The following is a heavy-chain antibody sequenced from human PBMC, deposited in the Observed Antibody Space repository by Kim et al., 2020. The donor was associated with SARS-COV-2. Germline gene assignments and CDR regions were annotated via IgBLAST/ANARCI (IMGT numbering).Heavy chain of an antibody. CDR1: GFTFSSYG. D-gene: IGHD3-22*01. J-gene: IGHJ5*01. CDR3: AKDLGLYYYDSSGYLNW. Sequence: GGSLRLSCAASGFTFSSYGMHWVRQAPGKGLEWVAVISYDGSNKYYADSVKGRFTISRDNSKNTLYLQMNSLRAEDTAVYYCAKDLGLYYYDSSGYLNW. CDR2: ISYDGSNK. V-gene: IGHV3-30*18.